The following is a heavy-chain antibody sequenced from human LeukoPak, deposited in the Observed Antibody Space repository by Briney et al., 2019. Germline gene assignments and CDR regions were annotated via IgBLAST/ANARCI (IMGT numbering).Heavy chain of an antibody. J-gene: IGHJ5*02. CDR3: ARTRGLADTAYRFPFDP. CDR1: GYTFTSYD. D-gene: IGHD5-18*01. Sequence: ASVKVSCKASGYTFTSYDINWVRQATGQGLEWMGWMNPNSGNTGYAQKFQGRVTMTRNTSISTAYMELSGLRSEDTAVYYCARTRGLADTAYRFPFDPWGRGTLVTVSS. V-gene: IGHV1-8*01. CDR2: MNPNSGNT.